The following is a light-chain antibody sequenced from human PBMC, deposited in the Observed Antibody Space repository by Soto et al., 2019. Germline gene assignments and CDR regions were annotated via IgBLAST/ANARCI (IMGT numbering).Light chain of an antibody. CDR2: RAS. J-gene: IGKJ1*01. CDR1: QSLNDN. Sequence: IVVTQSPASLSVSPGERATLSCRASQSLNDNLAWYQQKLGQAPRLLIYRASTRATGVPARFSASGPGTEFTLTISSLQSEDSAVYYCHHYSNWPPWTFGPGTQVEFK. V-gene: IGKV3-15*01. CDR3: HHYSNWPPWT.